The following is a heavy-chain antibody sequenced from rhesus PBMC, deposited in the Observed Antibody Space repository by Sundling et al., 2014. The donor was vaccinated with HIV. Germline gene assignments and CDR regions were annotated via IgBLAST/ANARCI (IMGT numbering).Heavy chain of an antibody. CDR1: GASISSFW. Sequence: QVQLQESGPGLLKPSETLSLTCTVSGASISSFWWSWIRQPPGKGLEWIGEIGIHSGTTNYNPSLKSRVTISTDTSNNQFSLNLNSVTAADTAVYYCAIRRAVVSSGGFDVWGPGVFVTVSS. CDR2: IGIHSGTT. D-gene: IGHD2-39*02. V-gene: IGHV4-80*01. CDR3: AIRRAVVSSGGFDV. J-gene: IGHJ5-1*01.